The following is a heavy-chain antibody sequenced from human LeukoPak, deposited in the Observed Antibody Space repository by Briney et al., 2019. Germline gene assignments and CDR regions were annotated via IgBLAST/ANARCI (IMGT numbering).Heavy chain of an antibody. D-gene: IGHD4-17*01. Sequence: ASVKVSCKASGYTFTSYYMHWVRQAPGQGLEWMGIINPSGGSTSYAQKFQGRVTMTRDMSTSTVYMELSSLRSEDTAVYYCATAYGDYAGRYYYYYYMDVWGKGTTVTVSS. J-gene: IGHJ6*03. CDR3: ATAYGDYAGRYYYYYYMDV. V-gene: IGHV1-46*01. CDR1: GYTFTSYY. CDR2: INPSGGST.